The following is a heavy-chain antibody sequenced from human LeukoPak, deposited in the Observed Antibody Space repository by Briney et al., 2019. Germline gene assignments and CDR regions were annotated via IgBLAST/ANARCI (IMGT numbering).Heavy chain of an antibody. D-gene: IGHD2-21*02. V-gene: IGHV4-39*07. J-gene: IGHJ6*03. CDR2: IYYSGST. Sequence: PSETLSLTCTVSGGSISSSSYYWGWIRQPPGKGLEWIGSIYYSGSTYHNPSLKSRVTISVDTSKNQFSLKLSSVTAADTAVYYCARGDVVVVTAIKTNYYYHYMDVWGKGTTVTISS. CDR1: GGSISSSSYY. CDR3: ARGDVVVVTAIKTNYYYHYMDV.